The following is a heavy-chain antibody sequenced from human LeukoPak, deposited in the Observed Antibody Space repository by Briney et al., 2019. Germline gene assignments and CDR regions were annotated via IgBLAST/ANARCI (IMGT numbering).Heavy chain of an antibody. CDR3: ARGKYCSSTRCLHFDY. CDR1: GYTFTGYY. D-gene: IGHD2-2*01. Sequence: VASVKVSCKASGYTFTGYYMHWVRQAPGQGLEWMGWINPNSGGTNYAQKFQGRVTMTRDTSISTAYMELSRLRSDDTAVYYCARGKYCSSTRCLHFDYWGQGTLVTVSS. J-gene: IGHJ4*02. CDR2: INPNSGGT. V-gene: IGHV1-2*02.